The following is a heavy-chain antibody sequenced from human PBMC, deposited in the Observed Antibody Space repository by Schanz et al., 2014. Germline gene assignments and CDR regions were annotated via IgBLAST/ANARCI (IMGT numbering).Heavy chain of an antibody. CDR1: GYSFSDYF. CDR3: ARGGVLVLPPGTVKKGNDY. Sequence: QVQLVQSGAEVKKPGASVKVSCKTSGYSFSDYFIHWVRQAPGQGLEWMGWLNPDSGETLYAQRLQGRVTLTRETSTRTAYMDLRSLLSDDAAVYFCARGGVLVLPPGTVKKGNDYWGQGTLVTVSS. CDR2: LNPDSGET. D-gene: IGHD3-10*01. J-gene: IGHJ4*02. V-gene: IGHV1-2*02.